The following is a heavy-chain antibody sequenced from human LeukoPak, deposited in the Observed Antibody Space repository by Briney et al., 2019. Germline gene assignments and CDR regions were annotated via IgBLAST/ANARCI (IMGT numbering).Heavy chain of an antibody. CDR2: INPNSGGT. CDR1: GYTFTGYY. CDR3: ARDSGADYGDYGGPFDP. V-gene: IGHV1-2*02. J-gene: IGHJ5*02. D-gene: IGHD4-17*01. Sequence: ASVKVSCKASGYTFTGYYMHWVRQAPGQGLEWMGWINPNSGGTNYAQKFQGRVTMTRDTSISTAYMELSRLRSDDTAVYYCARDSGADYGDYGGPFDPWGQGTLVTVSS.